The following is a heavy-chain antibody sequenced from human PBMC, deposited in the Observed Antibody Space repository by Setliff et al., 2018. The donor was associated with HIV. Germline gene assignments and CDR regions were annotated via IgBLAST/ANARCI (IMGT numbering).Heavy chain of an antibody. CDR1: DYSITSSNW. Sequence: PSETLSLTCAVSDYSITSSNWWGWIRQPPGKGLEWIGYMYYSGNTYYNPALKTRVTMSIDTPKNQFSLKLSSVTAVDTAVYYCARGGAFYYYDSNGNFMSGGAKDTFDIWGQGTMVTVSS. CDR2: MYYSGNT. D-gene: IGHD3-22*01. V-gene: IGHV4-28*03. J-gene: IGHJ3*02. CDR3: ARGGAFYYYDSNGNFMSGGAKDTFDI.